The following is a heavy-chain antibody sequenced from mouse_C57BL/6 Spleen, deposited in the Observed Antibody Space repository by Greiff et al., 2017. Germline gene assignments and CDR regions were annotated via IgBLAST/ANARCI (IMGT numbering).Heavy chain of an antibody. CDR2: ISSGGDYI. J-gene: IGHJ2*01. CDR1: GFTFSSYA. Sequence: EVHLVESGEGLVKPGGSLKLSCAASGFTFSSYAMSWVRQTPEKRLEWVAYISSGGDYIYYADTVKGRFTISRDNARNTLYLQMSSLKSEDTAMYYCTREYGNYGVYFDYWGQGTTLTVSS. CDR3: TREYGNYGVYFDY. V-gene: IGHV5-9-1*02. D-gene: IGHD2-10*02.